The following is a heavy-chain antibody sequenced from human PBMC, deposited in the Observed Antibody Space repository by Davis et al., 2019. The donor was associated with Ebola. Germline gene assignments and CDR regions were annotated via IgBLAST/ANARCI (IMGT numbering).Heavy chain of an antibody. CDR1: GFTFNTYT. CDR3: VKAYGSGSRAFDY. J-gene: IGHJ4*02. V-gene: IGHV3-23*01. D-gene: IGHD3-10*01. CDR2: IGSSGGDT. Sequence: GESLKISCAASGFTFNTYTMTWVRQAPGKGLEWVSDIGSSGGDTHHADSVKGRFTISRDNSKNTLSLQMNSLRAEDTAIYYCVKAYGSGSRAFDYWGQGTLVTVSS.